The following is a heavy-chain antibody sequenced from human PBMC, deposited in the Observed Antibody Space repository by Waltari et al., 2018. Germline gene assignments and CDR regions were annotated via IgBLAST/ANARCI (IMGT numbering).Heavy chain of an antibody. J-gene: IGHJ6*02. Sequence: QVQLVQSGAEVKKPGSSVKVSCKASGGTFRSYAISWVRQAPGQGLEWMGGIIPIFGTANYAQKFQGRVTITTDESTSTAYMELSSLRSEDTAVYYCASSLTSYYYGSGSRYGMDVWGQGTTVTVSS. CDR2: IIPIFGTA. CDR3: ASSLTSYYYGSGSRYGMDV. D-gene: IGHD3-10*01. V-gene: IGHV1-69*05. CDR1: GGTFRSYA.